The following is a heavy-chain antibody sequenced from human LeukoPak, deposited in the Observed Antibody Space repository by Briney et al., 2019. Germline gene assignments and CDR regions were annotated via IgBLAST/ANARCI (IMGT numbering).Heavy chain of an antibody. Sequence: ASVKVSCKASGYTFTSYGISWVRQAPGQGLEWMGWISAYNGNTNHAQKLQGRVTMTTDTSTSTAYMELRSLRSDDTAVYYCAGVVPAALYNWFDPWGQGTLVTVSS. CDR3: AGVVPAALYNWFDP. J-gene: IGHJ5*02. V-gene: IGHV1-18*01. CDR1: GYTFTSYG. D-gene: IGHD2-2*01. CDR2: ISAYNGNT.